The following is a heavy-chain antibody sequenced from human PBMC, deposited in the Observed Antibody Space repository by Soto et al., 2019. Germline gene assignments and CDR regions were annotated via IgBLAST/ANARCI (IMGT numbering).Heavy chain of an antibody. Sequence: QVQLVQSGAEVKRPGASVKVSCKASGFTFISYAMHWVRQAPGQRLEWMGWINAGNGNTQYSQKFQGRVTITRDTSASTAYMELSSLRSEDTAVYYCARPGLVVADTPGDWFDPWGQGTLVTVSS. J-gene: IGHJ5*02. V-gene: IGHV1-3*01. CDR1: GFTFISYA. CDR3: ARPGLVVADTPGDWFDP. D-gene: IGHD2-15*01. CDR2: INAGNGNT.